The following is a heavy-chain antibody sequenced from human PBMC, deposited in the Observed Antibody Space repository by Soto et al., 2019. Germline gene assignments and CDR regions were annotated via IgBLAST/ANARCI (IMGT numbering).Heavy chain of an antibody. CDR1: GGSISSYY. Sequence: SETLSLTCTVSGGSISSYYWSWIRQPPGKGLEWIGYIYYSGSTNYNPSLKSRVTISVDMSKNQFSLKLSSVTAADTAVYYCARSLTVTSDAFDIWGQGTMVTVSS. CDR3: ARSLTVTSDAFDI. D-gene: IGHD4-17*01. CDR2: IYYSGST. J-gene: IGHJ3*02. V-gene: IGHV4-59*01.